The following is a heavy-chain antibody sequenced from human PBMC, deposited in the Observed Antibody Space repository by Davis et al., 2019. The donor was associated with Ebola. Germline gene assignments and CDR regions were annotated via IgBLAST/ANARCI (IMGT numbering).Heavy chain of an antibody. J-gene: IGHJ3*02. Sequence: SLKISCAASGFTFSSYAMSWVRQAPGKGLEWVSGISWNSGSIGYADSVKGRFTISRDNAKNSLYLQMNSLRAEDTALYYCAGRLGALHGAFDIWGQGTMVTVSS. CDR3: AGRLGALHGAFDI. V-gene: IGHV3-9*01. CDR1: GFTFSSYA. CDR2: ISWNSGSI. D-gene: IGHD1-26*01.